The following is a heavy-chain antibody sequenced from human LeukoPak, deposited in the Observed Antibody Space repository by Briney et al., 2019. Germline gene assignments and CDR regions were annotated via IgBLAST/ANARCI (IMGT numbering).Heavy chain of an antibody. V-gene: IGHV4-59*08. D-gene: IGHD2-21*02. J-gene: IGHJ4*02. CDR1: GGSISSYY. Sequence: SETLSLTCTVSGGSISSYYWSWIRQPPGKGLEWIGYIYYSGSTNYNPSLKSRVTISVDTSKNQFSLKLSSVTAADTAVYYCASSFVAHCGGDCYSEYYFDYWGQGTLVTVSS. CDR2: IYYSGST. CDR3: ASSFVAHCGGDCYSEYYFDY.